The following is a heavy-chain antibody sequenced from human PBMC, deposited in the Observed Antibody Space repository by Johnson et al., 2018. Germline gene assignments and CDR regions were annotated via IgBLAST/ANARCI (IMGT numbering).Heavy chain of an antibody. Sequence: QVQLVESGGGVVQPGRSLRLSCAASGFTFSSYGMHWVRQAPGKGLEWVAVISYDGSNKYYADSVKGRFTITRYNSKNTRYLQMNSLRAEDTAVYYCAKVAAAGTGYYYYYYMDVWGKGTTVTVSS. CDR1: GFTFSSYG. CDR3: AKVAAAGTGYYYYYYMDV. CDR2: ISYDGSNK. V-gene: IGHV3-30*18. D-gene: IGHD6-13*01. J-gene: IGHJ6*03.